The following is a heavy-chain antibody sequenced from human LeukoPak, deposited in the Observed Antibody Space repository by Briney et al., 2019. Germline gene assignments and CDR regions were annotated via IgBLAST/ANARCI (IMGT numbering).Heavy chain of an antibody. Sequence: GGSLRLSCAASGFTFSGYWMTWVRQAPGKGLEWVANIKQGGSEKYYADSVKGRFTISRDNAKNSLYLQMNSLRAEDTAVYYCARERGRNTDSDSFFDYWGQGTLVTVSS. D-gene: IGHD1-26*01. CDR3: ARERGRNTDSDSFFDY. CDR2: IKQGGSEK. CDR1: GFTFSGYW. V-gene: IGHV3-7*01. J-gene: IGHJ4*02.